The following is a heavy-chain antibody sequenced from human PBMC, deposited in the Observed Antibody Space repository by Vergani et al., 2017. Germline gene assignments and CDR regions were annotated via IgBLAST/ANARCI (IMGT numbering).Heavy chain of an antibody. D-gene: IGHD5-12*01. V-gene: IGHV3-9*01. Sequence: VQLVESGGGVVQPGRSLRLSCAASGFTFDDYAMHWVRQAPGKGLEWVSGISWNSGSIGYADSVKGRFTISRDNAKNSLYLQMNSLRAEDTAVYYCARDPLGYSGYDFGAFDIWGQGTMVTVSS. CDR3: ARDPLGYSGYDFGAFDI. J-gene: IGHJ3*02. CDR2: ISWNSGSI. CDR1: GFTFDDYA.